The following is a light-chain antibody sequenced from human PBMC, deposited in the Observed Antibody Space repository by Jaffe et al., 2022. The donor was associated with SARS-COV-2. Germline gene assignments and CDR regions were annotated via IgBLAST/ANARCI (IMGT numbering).Light chain of an antibody. CDR1: NIGDKF. Sequence: QSVLTQPPSVSAAPGQKVTISCSGSNIGDKFVSWYQVVPGTAPKLLIYENDKRHSGIPDRFSGSKSATSATLGITGLQTGDEADYYCGIWDTSVTRVFGGGTKLTVL. V-gene: IGLV1-51*02. CDR3: GIWDTSVTRV. CDR2: END. J-gene: IGLJ3*02.